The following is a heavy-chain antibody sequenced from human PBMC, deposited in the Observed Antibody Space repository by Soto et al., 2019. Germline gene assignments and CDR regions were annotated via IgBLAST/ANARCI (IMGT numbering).Heavy chain of an antibody. J-gene: IGHJ4*02. CDR2: IDDGNIA. CDR1: GFNFRTYA. D-gene: IGHD2-21*02. Sequence: ESGGGSAQPGGSLRLSCAASGFNFRTYAMYWVRQAPGKGLEWVSAIDDGNIAYYADSVKGRFIISRDNSRNTLYLHMDGLRVEDTAIYFCTKRPLCVGDCWYFDDWGQGILVTVSS. CDR3: TKRPLCVGDCWYFDD. V-gene: IGHV3-23*05.